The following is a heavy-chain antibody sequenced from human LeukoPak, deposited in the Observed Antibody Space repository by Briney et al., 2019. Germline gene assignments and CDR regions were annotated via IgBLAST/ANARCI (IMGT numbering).Heavy chain of an antibody. D-gene: IGHD1/OR15-1a*01. CDR2: IYYSGRT. J-gene: IGHJ3*02. V-gene: IGHV4-59*08. CDR1: SGSIISFY. Sequence: SETLSLTCTVSSGSIISFYWSWIRQTPGKPLEWIGYIYYSGRTSYYPSLKSRVTISVDTSNNQFSLRLDSVTAADTAVYFCARHGGTVAINDAFDIWGQGTMVTVSS. CDR3: ARHGGTVAINDAFDI.